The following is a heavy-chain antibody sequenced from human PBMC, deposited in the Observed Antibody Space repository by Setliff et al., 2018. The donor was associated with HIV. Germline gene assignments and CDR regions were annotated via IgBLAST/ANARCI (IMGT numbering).Heavy chain of an antibody. CDR1: GGSISSGSYY. CDR2: FYTSGST. CDR3: ARTTLTIFGVVIPDY. D-gene: IGHD3-3*01. Sequence: SETLSLTCTVSGGSISSGSYYWSWVRQPAGKGLEWIGRFYTSGSTNYHPSLKSRVTISVDTAKNQFSLRLSSVTAADTAVYYCARTTLTIFGVVIPDYWGQGTLVTVSS. V-gene: IGHV4-61*02. J-gene: IGHJ4*02.